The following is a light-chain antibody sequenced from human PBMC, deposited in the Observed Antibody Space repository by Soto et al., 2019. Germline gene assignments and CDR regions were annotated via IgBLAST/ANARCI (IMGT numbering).Light chain of an antibody. V-gene: IGLV1-44*01. CDR2: RNY. J-gene: IGLJ3*02. CDR3: AAWDDSLKGWV. Sequence: QSVLTQPPSASGTPGQRVTISCSGGRSNIGGDTVTWYQQLPGTAPKVLIFRNYQRPSGVPDRFSGSKSGASASLAITGLQSEDEADYYCAAWDDSLKGWVFGGGTQLTVL. CDR1: RSNIGGDT.